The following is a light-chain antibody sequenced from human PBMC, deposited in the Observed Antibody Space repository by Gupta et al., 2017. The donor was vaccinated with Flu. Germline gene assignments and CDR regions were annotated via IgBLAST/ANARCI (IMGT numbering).Light chain of an antibody. CDR3: QQYNSYPYT. J-gene: IGKJ2*01. CDR1: QYISSW. CDR2: KAS. Sequence: DIQMTQSPSTLSASVGDRVTITCRASQYISSWLAWYQQKPGKAPKVLIYKASSLESGVPSRFSGSGSGTEFTLTISSLQPDDFATYYCQQYNSYPYTFGQGTKLEIK. V-gene: IGKV1-5*03.